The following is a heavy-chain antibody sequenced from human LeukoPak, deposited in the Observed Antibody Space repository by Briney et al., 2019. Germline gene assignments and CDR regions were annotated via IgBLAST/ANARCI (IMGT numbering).Heavy chain of an antibody. CDR3: ARGSGRPHYFDY. CDR1: GGSFSGYY. Sequence: PSETLSLTCAVYGGSFSGYYWSWIRQPPGKGLEWIGEINHSGSTNYNPSLKSRVTISVDTSKNQFSLKLSSVTAADTAVYYCARGSGRPHYFDYWGQGTLVTVSS. CDR2: INHSGST. D-gene: IGHD2-15*01. J-gene: IGHJ4*02. V-gene: IGHV4-34*01.